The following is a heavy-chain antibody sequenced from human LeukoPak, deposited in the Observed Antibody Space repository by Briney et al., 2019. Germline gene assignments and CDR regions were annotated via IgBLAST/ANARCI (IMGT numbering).Heavy chain of an antibody. CDR1: GFTFSSYW. CDR3: VRSGCGGDIWRPFDY. Sequence: GGSLRLSCAASGFTFSSYWMHWVRQAPGKGPVWVARIKSDGSTTSYAESVKGRFTISRDNAKNTLSLQMNSLRAEDTALYHCVRSGCGGDIWRPFDYWGQGTLVTVSS. J-gene: IGHJ4*02. CDR2: IKSDGSTT. D-gene: IGHD2-21*01. V-gene: IGHV3-74*01.